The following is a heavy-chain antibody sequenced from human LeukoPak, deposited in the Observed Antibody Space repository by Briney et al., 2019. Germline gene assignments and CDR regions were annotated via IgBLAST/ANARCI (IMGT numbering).Heavy chain of an antibody. CDR1: GFTFSSYA. D-gene: IGHD3-3*01. CDR2: ISGSGGST. V-gene: IGHV3-23*01. J-gene: IGHJ6*02. CDR3: AKDRPSAYDFWSGYRYYYYGMDV. Sequence: QAGGSLRLSCAASGFTFSSYAMSWVRQAPGKGLEWVSAISGSGGSTYYADSVKGRFTISRDNSKNTLYLQMNSLRAEDTAVYYCAKDRPSAYDFWSGYRYYYYGMDVWGQGTTVTVSS.